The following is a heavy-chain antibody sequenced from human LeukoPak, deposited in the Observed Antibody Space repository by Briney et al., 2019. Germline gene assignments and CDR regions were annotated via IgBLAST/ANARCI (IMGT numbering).Heavy chain of an antibody. CDR3: ARAIFGSGSYPDF. Sequence: PGGSLRLSCAASGFSFDTYAMHWVRQAPGQGLEWVALIWHDGSHKFYSNSVRGQFTISRDNSKNTVYLQMNNLRPDDTAVYYCARAIFGSGSYPDFWGQGTLVTVSS. J-gene: IGHJ4*02. D-gene: IGHD3-10*01. CDR2: IWHDGSHK. V-gene: IGHV3-33*01. CDR1: GFSFDTYA.